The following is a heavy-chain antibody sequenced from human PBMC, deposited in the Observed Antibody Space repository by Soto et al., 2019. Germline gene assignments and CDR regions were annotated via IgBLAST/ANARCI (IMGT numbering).Heavy chain of an antibody. Sequence: EVQLVESGGGLVQPGGSLRLSCAVSGFTFGSYWMNWVRLIPGKGLEWVAYIKPDGSATYYVDSVKGRFTISRDNAKNSLYMQMNSLRVEDTSVYYSARAGSCGPDCYYYCDYWGQGTLVTVSS. CDR2: IKPDGSAT. V-gene: IGHV3-7*01. CDR1: GFTFGSYW. CDR3: ARAGSCGPDCYYYCDY. J-gene: IGHJ4*02. D-gene: IGHD2-21*02.